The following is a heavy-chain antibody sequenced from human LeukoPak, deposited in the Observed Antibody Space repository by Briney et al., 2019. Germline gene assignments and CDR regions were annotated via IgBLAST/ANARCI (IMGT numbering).Heavy chain of an antibody. J-gene: IGHJ6*03. V-gene: IGHV4-4*07. CDR3: ARGITSGYYYYMDV. CDR2: IYTSGST. D-gene: IGHD3-10*01. CDR1: GGSISSYY. Sequence: SETLSLTCTVSGGSISSYYWSWIRQPAGKGLEWIGRIYTSGSTNYNPSLKSRVTMSVDKSKNQFSLKLSSVTAADTAVYYCARGITSGYYYYMDVWGKGTTVTVSS.